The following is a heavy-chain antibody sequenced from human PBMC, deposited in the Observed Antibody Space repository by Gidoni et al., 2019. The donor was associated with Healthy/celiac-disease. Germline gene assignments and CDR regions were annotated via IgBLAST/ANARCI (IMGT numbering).Heavy chain of an antibody. V-gene: IGHV1-69*01. CDR2: IIPIFGTA. CDR3: ARWSGSYSHDYYYGMDV. D-gene: IGHD1-26*01. CDR1: GGTFRSYA. Sequence: QVQLVQSGAEVKKPGSSVKVSCKASGGTFRSYAISWVRQAPGQGLEWMGGIIPIFGTANYAQKFQGRVTITADESTSTAYMELSSLRSEDTAVYYCARWSGSYSHDYYYGMDVWGQGTTVTVSS. J-gene: IGHJ6*02.